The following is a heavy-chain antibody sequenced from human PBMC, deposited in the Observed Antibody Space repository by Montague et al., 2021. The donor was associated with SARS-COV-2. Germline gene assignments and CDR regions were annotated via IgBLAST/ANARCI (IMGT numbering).Heavy chain of an antibody. J-gene: IGHJ6*03. D-gene: IGHD3-22*01. CDR2: INHSGST. V-gene: IGHV4-34*01. Sequence: SETRSLTCAVYGGSFSGYYWSWIRQPPGKGLEWIGEINHSGSTNYNPSLKSRVTISVDTSKNQFSLKLHSVTAADTAIYYCARGRIEVSMIVVVLTGASYYMDVWGKGTTVTVSS. CDR3: ARGRIEVSMIVVVLTGASYYMDV. CDR1: GGSFSGYY.